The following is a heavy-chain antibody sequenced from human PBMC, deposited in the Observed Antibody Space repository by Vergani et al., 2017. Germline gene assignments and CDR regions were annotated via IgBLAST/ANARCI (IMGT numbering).Heavy chain of an antibody. V-gene: IGHV2-26*01. CDR3: ARISANYYDSSGPTYDAFDI. CDR2: IFSNDEK. CDR1: GFSLSNARMG. Sequence: QITLKESGPTLVKPTQTLTLTCTVSGFSLSNARMGVSWIRQPPGKALEWLAHIFSNDEKSYSTSLKSRLTISKDTSKSQVVLTMTNMDPVDTATYYCARISANYYDSSGPTYDAFDIWGQGTMVTVSS. J-gene: IGHJ3*02. D-gene: IGHD3-22*01.